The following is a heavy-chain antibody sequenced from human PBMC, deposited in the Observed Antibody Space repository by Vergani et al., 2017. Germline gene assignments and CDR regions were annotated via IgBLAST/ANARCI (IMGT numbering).Heavy chain of an antibody. CDR3: AKDFVPGRAFDI. CDR1: GFTFNNSN. CDR2: IRYDDSRNK. Sequence: QVQLVESGGGVVQPGESLRLSCAASTSGFTFNNSNMHWVRQAPGKGLAWVAFIRYDDSRNKYYAASVQGRFIISRDNSKNTVFLQMNSLRPEDTALYYCAKDFVPGRAFDIWGQGTMVTVSS. V-gene: IGHV3-30*02. J-gene: IGHJ3*02.